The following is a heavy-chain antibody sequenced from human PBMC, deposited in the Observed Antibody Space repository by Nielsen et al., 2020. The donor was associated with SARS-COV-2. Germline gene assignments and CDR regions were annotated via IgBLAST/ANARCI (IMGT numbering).Heavy chain of an antibody. Sequence: WIRQPPGKGLEWIGSIYYSGSTYYNPSLKSRVTISVDTSKNQFSLKLSSVTAADTAVYYCARDYEVGATAWGQGTLVTVSS. V-gene: IGHV4-30-4*01. CDR3: ARDYEVGATA. D-gene: IGHD1-26*01. J-gene: IGHJ5*02. CDR2: IYYSGST.